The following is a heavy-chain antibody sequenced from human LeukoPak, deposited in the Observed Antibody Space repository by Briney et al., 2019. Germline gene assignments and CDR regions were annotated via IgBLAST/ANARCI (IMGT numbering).Heavy chain of an antibody. CDR3: ARPLPAARDAFDI. CDR2: ISSSSSYI. D-gene: IGHD2-2*01. CDR1: GFTFSSYS. Sequence: PGGSLRLSCAASGFTFSSYSMNWVRQAPGKGLEWVSSISSSSSYIYYADSVKGRFTISRDNAKNSLYLQMNSLRAEDTAVYYCARPLPAARDAFDIWGQGTMVTVSS. V-gene: IGHV3-21*01. J-gene: IGHJ3*02.